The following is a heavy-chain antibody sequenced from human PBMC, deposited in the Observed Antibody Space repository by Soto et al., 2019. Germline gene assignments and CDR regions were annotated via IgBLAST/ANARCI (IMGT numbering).Heavy chain of an antibody. CDR1: GGSFSGYY. CDR3: AIHVPNYYDSSGYYYHDGEAFDI. J-gene: IGHJ3*02. D-gene: IGHD3-22*01. Sequence: SETLSLTCAVYGGSFSGYYWSWIRQPPGKGLEWIGSIYYSGSTYYNPSLKSRVTISVDTSKYQFSLKLSSVTAADTAVYYCAIHVPNYYDSSGYYYHDGEAFDIWGQGTMVTVSS. V-gene: IGHV4-34*01. CDR2: IYYSGST.